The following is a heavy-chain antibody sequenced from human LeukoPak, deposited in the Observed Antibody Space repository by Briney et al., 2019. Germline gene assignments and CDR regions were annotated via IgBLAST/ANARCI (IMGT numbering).Heavy chain of an antibody. CDR1: GFTFSSYE. V-gene: IGHV3-23*01. D-gene: IGHD3-10*01. Sequence: GGSLRLSCAASGFTFSSYEMNWVRQAPGKGLEWVSAISGSGGSTYYADSVKGRFTISRDNSKNTLYLQMNSLRAEDTAVYYCAKGGHYYGSGSDYWGQGTLVTVSS. J-gene: IGHJ4*02. CDR3: AKGGHYYGSGSDY. CDR2: ISGSGGST.